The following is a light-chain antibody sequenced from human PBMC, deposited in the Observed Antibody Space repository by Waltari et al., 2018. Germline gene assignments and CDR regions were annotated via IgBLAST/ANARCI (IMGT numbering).Light chain of an antibody. J-gene: IGKJ1*01. CDR1: QSLLHSSGNTF. CDR3: MQARQTPWT. Sequence: DIVMTQSPLSLSVTPGEPASISCRSSQSLLHSSGNTFLDWYLQKPGQSPQLLIYFVSNRASGVPDRFSGSGSSTDFTLKISRVEAEDVGVYFCMQARQTPWTFGQGTKVEIK. CDR2: FVS. V-gene: IGKV2-28*01.